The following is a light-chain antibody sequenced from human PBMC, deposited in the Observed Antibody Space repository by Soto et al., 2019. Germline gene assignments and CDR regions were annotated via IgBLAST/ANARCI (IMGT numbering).Light chain of an antibody. CDR2: WAS. CDR3: QQHYSTPWT. Sequence: DIVMTQSPDSLAVSLGERATINCKSSQSVLYSSNNKNYLVWYQQKPGQPPKLLIYWASTRESGVPDRFSGSGSGTDFTLTISSLQAADVAVYYCQQHYSTPWTFGQGTKVEIK. V-gene: IGKV4-1*01. CDR1: QSVLYSSNNKNY. J-gene: IGKJ1*01.